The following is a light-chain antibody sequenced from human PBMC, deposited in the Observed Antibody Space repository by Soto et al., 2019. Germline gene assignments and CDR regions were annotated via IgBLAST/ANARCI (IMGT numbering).Light chain of an antibody. J-gene: IGLJ2*01. CDR1: SSDVGSYNL. V-gene: IGLV2-23*02. CDR2: EVN. CDR3: CSYAGSSTFII. Sequence: QSALTQPASVSGSPGQSITISCTGTSSDVGSYNLVSWYQQHPDKAPKLMIYEVNKRPSGVSNRFSGSKSGYTASLTISGLQAEDEADYYCCSYAGSSTFIIFGGGTKLTVL.